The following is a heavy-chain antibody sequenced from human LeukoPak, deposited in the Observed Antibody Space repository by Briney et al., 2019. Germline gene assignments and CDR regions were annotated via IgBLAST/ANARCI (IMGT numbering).Heavy chain of an antibody. J-gene: IGHJ6*03. D-gene: IGHD3-10*01. CDR1: GFSFRTYT. CDR2: ISSSSETI. Sequence: GGSLRLSCAASGFSFRTYTMNWVRQAPGKGLEWVSYISSSSETIYYADSVKGRFTISRDNAKNSLYLQMNSLRAEDTAVYYCARDVGYYGSGSYYLPYYYYYMDVWGKGTTVTVSS. CDR3: ARDVGYYGSGSYYLPYYYYYMDV. V-gene: IGHV3-48*04.